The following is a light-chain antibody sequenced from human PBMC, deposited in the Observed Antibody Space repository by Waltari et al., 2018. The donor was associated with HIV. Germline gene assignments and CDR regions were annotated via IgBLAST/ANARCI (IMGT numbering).Light chain of an antibody. V-gene: IGKV1-39*01. CDR1: QSINTY. J-gene: IGKJ1*01. CDR2: DAS. CDR3: QQSYSDIWT. Sequence: DIQMTQSPSSLSASVGDRVTITCRASQSINTYLYWYQQKPGRAPKLLIYDASTLQSGVPSRFSGSGSGTDFTLTISSLQPEDFATYYCQQSYSDIWTFGQGTKVEIK.